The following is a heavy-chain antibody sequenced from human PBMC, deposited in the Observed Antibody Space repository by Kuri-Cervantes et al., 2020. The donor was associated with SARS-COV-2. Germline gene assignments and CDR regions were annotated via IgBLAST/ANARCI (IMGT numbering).Heavy chain of an antibody. D-gene: IGHD3-9*01. CDR1: GGTFSSYT. CDR2: IIPILGIA. V-gene: IGHV1-69*02. Sequence: SVKVSCKASGGTFSSYTISWVRQAPGQGLEWMGRIIPILGIANYAQKFQGRVTITADKSTSTAYMELRSLRSDDTAVYYCARVASVLRYFDWLFPSGYFDYWGQGTLVTVSS. CDR3: ARVASVLRYFDWLFPSGYFDY. J-gene: IGHJ4*02.